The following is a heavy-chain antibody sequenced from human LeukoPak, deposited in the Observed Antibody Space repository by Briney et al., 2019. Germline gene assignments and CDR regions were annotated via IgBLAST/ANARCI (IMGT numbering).Heavy chain of an antibody. Sequence: GGSLRLSCAASGFTFSSYGMHWVRQAPGKGLEWVAVISYDGSNKYYADSVKGRFTISRDNSKNTLYLHMNSLRAEDTAVYYCAREAYYDILTGYYQDYYYGMDVWGKGTTVTVSS. V-gene: IGHV3-30*03. J-gene: IGHJ6*04. CDR1: GFTFSSYG. CDR3: AREAYYDILTGYYQDYYYGMDV. CDR2: ISYDGSNK. D-gene: IGHD3-9*01.